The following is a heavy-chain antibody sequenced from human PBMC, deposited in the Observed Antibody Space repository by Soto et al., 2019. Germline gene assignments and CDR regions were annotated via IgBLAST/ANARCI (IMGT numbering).Heavy chain of an antibody. Sequence: QVQLVQSGAEMKKPGSSVKVSCQSSGGTFNTYAMNWVRQAPGQGPEWMGDISPMFGAANYAPKFQGRVTNNADETTGTSYMQLSSLTSEDTALYFCAREVQVHTPAFVYWGQGTLVTVSS. D-gene: IGHD3-10*01. CDR3: AREVQVHTPAFVY. CDR1: GGTFNTYA. CDR2: ISPMFGAA. V-gene: IGHV1-69*19. J-gene: IGHJ4*02.